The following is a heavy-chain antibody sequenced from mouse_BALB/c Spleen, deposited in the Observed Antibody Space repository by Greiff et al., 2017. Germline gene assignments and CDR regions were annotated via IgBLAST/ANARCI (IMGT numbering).Heavy chain of an antibody. CDR2: IYPGNVNT. J-gene: IGHJ3*01. CDR3: ARHYDYDEFAY. CDR1: GYTFTSYY. Sequence: VQLQQSGPELVKPGASVRISCKASGYTFTSYYIHWVKQRPGQGLEWIGWIYPGNVNTKYNEKFKGKATLTADKSSSTAYMQLSSLTSEDSAVYFCARHYDYDEFAYWGQGTLVTVSA. V-gene: IGHV1S56*01. D-gene: IGHD2-4*01.